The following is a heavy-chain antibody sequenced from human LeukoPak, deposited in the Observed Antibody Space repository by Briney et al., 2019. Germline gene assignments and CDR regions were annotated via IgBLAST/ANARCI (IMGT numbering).Heavy chain of an antibody. V-gene: IGHV3-48*01. Sequence: GGSLRLSCATSGFTFSSSRMNWVRQAPGKGLEWVSYISNRGTTKHYADSVKGRFTISRDNAKNALYLQMNSLRVEDTAVYYCANFEPGYTSSWYAEFWGQGTLVTVSS. D-gene: IGHD6-13*01. J-gene: IGHJ4*02. CDR1: GFTFSSSR. CDR3: ANFEPGYTSSWYAEF. CDR2: ISNRGTTK.